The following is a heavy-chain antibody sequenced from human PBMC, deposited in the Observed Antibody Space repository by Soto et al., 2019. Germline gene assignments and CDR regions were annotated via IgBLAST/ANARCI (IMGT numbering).Heavy chain of an antibody. D-gene: IGHD5-12*01. V-gene: IGHV4-34*01. J-gene: IGHJ3*02. CDR1: GGSFSGYY. Sequence: SETLSLTCAVYGGSFSGYYWSWIRQPPGKGLEWIGEINHSGSTNYNPSLKSRVTISVDTSKNQFSLKLSSGTAADTAVYYCARSDIVATINAFDIWGQGTMVTVSS. CDR2: INHSGST. CDR3: ARSDIVATINAFDI.